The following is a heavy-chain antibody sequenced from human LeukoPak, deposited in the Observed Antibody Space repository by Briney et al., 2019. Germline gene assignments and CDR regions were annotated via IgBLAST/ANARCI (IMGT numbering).Heavy chain of an antibody. CDR3: ARRKPRSAFDI. CDR1: GGSFSGYY. CDR2: IYYSGST. J-gene: IGHJ3*02. D-gene: IGHD6-13*01. Sequence: SETLSLTCAVYGGSFSGYYWSWIRQHPGKGLEWIGYIYYSGSTNYNPSLKSRVTISVDTSKNQFSLKLSSVTAADTAVYYCARRKPRSAFDIWGQGTMVTVSS. V-gene: IGHV4-59*12.